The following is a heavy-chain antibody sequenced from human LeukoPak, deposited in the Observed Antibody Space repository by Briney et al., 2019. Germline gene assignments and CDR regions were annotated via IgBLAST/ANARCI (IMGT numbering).Heavy chain of an antibody. CDR2: IYYSGST. V-gene: IGHV4-59*08. Sequence: SETLSLTCTVSGGSINSYYWSWIRQPPGKGLEWIGYIYYSGSTNYNPSLKSRVTISVDTSKNQFSLKLSSVTAADTAVYYCARHNPPYYMDVWGKGTTVTISS. CDR1: GGSINSYY. J-gene: IGHJ6*03. CDR3: ARHNPPYYMDV.